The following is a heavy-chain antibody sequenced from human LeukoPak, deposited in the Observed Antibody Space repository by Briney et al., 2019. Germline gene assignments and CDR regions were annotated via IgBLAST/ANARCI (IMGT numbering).Heavy chain of an antibody. CDR1: GFSLSTSGMR. V-gene: IGHV2-70*04. CDR2: IDWDDDK. Sequence: SGPTLVNPTQPLTLTCTFSGFSLSTSGMRVSWIRQPPGKALEWLARIDWDDDKFYSTSLKTRLTISKDTSKNQVVLTMTNMDPVDTATYYCARSYYYGSGSYVYYYGMDVWGKGTTVTVSS. D-gene: IGHD3-10*01. J-gene: IGHJ6*04. CDR3: ARSYYYGSGSYVYYYGMDV.